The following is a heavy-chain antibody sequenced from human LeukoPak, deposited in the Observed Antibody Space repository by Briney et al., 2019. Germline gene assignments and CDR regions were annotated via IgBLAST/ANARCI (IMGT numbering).Heavy chain of an antibody. Sequence: PGGSLRLSCVGSGFTFSDYNMTWVRQAPGKGLEWVSYISSSGSTIYYADSVKGRFTISRDNAKNSLYLQMNSLRAEDTAVYYCAELGITMIGGVWGKGTTVTISS. CDR1: GFTFSDYN. CDR2: ISSSGSTI. V-gene: IGHV3-11*04. CDR3: AELGITMIGGV. J-gene: IGHJ6*04. D-gene: IGHD3-10*02.